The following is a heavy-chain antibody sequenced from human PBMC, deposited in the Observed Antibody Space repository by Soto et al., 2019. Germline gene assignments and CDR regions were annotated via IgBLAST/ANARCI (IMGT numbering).Heavy chain of an antibody. Sequence: GGSLRLSCSASGFSFSTYDVHWVRQAPAKGLEFVAGISPNGAATYYADSVKGRSTISRDNSKNTLYLQMSSLTPDDTAVYYCAKLTDYWGLGTLVTVSS. CDR3: AKLTDY. CDR1: GFSFSTYD. V-gene: IGHV3-64D*06. D-gene: IGHD3-9*01. J-gene: IGHJ4*02. CDR2: ISPNGAAT.